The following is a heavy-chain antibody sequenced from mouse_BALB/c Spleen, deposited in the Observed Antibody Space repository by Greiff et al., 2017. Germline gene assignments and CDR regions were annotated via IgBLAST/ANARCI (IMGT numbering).Heavy chain of an antibody. D-gene: IGHD4-1*01. CDR1: GYSITSDYV. CDR3: ARTSNWAFAY. J-gene: IGHJ3*01. V-gene: IGHV3-2*02. CDR2: ISYSGST. Sequence: EVQLQQSGPGLVKPSQSLSLTCTVTGYSITSDYVWYWIRQFPGNQLEWMGYISYSGSTSYNPSLKSRISITRDTSKNQFFLQLNSVTTEDTATYYCARTSNWAFAYWGQGTLVTVSA.